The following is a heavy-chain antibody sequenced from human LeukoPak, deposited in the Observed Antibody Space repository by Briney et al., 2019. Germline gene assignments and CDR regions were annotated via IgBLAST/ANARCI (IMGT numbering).Heavy chain of an antibody. CDR2: IYHSGST. CDR3: ASGSGHYYGSGSYFFDY. D-gene: IGHD3-10*01. Sequence: SQTLSLTCAVSGGSISSGGYSWSWIRQPPGKGLEWIGYIYHSGSTYYNPSLKSRVTISVDRSKNQFSLKLSSVTAADTAVYYCASGSGHYYGSGSYFFDYWGQGTLVTASS. CDR1: GGSISSGGYS. V-gene: IGHV4-30-2*01. J-gene: IGHJ4*02.